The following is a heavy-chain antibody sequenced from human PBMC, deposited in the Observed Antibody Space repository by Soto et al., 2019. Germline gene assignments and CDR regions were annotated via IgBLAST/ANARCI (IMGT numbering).Heavy chain of an antibody. CDR1: GGTFSSYA. CDR3: ARGIHTMIRSLGY. Sequence: ASVKVSCKASGGTFSSYAISWVRQAPGQGLEWMGGIIPIFGTANYAQKFQGRVTITADESTSTAYMELSSLRSEDTAVYYCARGIHTMIRSLGYWGQGTRVTVS. V-gene: IGHV1-69*13. D-gene: IGHD3-22*01. J-gene: IGHJ4*02. CDR2: IIPIFGTA.